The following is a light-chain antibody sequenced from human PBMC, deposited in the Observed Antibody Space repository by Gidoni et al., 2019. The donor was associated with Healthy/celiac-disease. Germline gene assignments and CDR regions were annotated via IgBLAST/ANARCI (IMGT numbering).Light chain of an antibody. CDR1: QSISSW. Sequence: IQMTQSPSTLSASVGDRVTITCRASQSISSWLAWYQQKPGKAPKLLIYKASSLESVVPSRFSGSGSGTEFTLTISSLQPDDFATYYCQQYNSYPWTFGQGTKVEIK. CDR2: KAS. CDR3: QQYNSYPWT. J-gene: IGKJ1*01. V-gene: IGKV1-5*03.